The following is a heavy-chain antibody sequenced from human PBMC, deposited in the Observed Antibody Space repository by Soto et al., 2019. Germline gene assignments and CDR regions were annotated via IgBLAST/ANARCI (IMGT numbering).Heavy chain of an antibody. D-gene: IGHD3-16*02. J-gene: IGHJ3*02. CDR1: GYTFTSYG. CDR2: ISAYNGNT. CDR3: ARDFIKFGGVLVPDACDI. V-gene: IGHV1-18*01. Sequence: ASVNVSCKASGYTFTSYGISWVRQAPGQGLEWMGWISAYNGNTNYAQKLQGRVTMTTDTSTSTAYMELRSLRSDDTAVYYCARDFIKFGGVLVPDACDIWGQGTIVNVSS.